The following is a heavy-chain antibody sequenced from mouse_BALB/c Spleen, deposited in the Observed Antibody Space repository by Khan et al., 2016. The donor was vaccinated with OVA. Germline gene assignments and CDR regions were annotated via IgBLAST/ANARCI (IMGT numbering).Heavy chain of an antibody. CDR1: GYPFTNYG. V-gene: IGHV9-3-1*01. CDR3: ASGGYWYFDV. CDR2: INTYTGEP. Sequence: QVQLQQSGPELKKPGETVKISCKASGYPFTNYGMNWVKQAPGKGLKWMGWINTYTGEPTYADDFKGRFAFSLETSASTAYLQIDNLKNEDTASYFCASGGYWYFDVWGAGTTVTVSS. J-gene: IGHJ1*01. D-gene: IGHD1-1*02.